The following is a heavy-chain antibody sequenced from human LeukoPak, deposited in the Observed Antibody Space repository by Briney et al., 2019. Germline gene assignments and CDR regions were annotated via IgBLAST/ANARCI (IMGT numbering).Heavy chain of an antibody. CDR1: GGSISSGSYY. V-gene: IGHV4-61*02. D-gene: IGHD6-13*01. CDR2: ISTSGST. J-gene: IGHJ6*03. CDR3: ARETQELHTSSWGLYDSYYYMDV. Sequence: SQTLSLACTVSGGSISSGSYYWTWIRQPAGKGLEWVGRISTSGSTKYNPSLQSRVTISLDTSKNHFSLRVNSVTAADTAVYYCARETQELHTSSWGLYDSYYYMDVWGKGTAVTV.